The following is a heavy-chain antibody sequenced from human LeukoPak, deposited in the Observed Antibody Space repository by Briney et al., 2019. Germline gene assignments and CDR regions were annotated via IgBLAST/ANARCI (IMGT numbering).Heavy chain of an antibody. CDR1: GYTFTSYD. CDR2: VNPISANT. V-gene: IGHV1-8*01. J-gene: IGHJ6*02. Sequence: ASVTVSCKASGYTFTSYDINWVRQATGQGLEWMGWVNPISANTGYAQKFQGRVTMTMNTATSTAYMELSSLRSEDTAVYYCVRALSPYYYYGMDVWGQGTTVTVS. CDR3: VRALSPYYYYGMDV.